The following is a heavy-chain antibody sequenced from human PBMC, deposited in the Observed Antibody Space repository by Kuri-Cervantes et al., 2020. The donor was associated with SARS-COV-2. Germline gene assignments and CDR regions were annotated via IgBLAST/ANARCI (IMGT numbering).Heavy chain of an antibody. D-gene: IGHD2-2*01. V-gene: IGHV3-72*01. Sequence: GGSLRLSFAASGFTFSDHYMDWVRQAPGKGLEWVGRTRNKANSYTTEYAASVKGRFTISRDDSKNSLYLQMNSLKTEDTAVYYCARETCSSTSCYYFDYWGQGTLVTVSS. CDR1: GFTFSDHY. CDR3: ARETCSSTSCYYFDY. J-gene: IGHJ4*02. CDR2: TRNKANSYTT.